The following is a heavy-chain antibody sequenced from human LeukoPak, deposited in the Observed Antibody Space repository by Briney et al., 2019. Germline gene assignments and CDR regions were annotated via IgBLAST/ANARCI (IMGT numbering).Heavy chain of an antibody. D-gene: IGHD6-13*01. Sequence: ASVKVSCKASGYTFTSYDINWVRQATGQGLEWMGWMNPNSGNTGYAQKFQGRVTMTRNTSISTAYMALSSLRSEDTAVYYCASASAAGSYYFDYWGQGTLVTVSS. CDR3: ASASAAGSYYFDY. CDR2: MNPNSGNT. V-gene: IGHV1-8*01. J-gene: IGHJ4*02. CDR1: GYTFTSYD.